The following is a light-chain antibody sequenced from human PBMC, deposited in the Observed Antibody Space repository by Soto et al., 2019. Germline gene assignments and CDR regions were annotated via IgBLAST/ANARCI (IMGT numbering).Light chain of an antibody. CDR1: QGIGND. CDR2: AAS. CDR3: LQHNSYPRA. V-gene: IGKV1-17*01. J-gene: IGKJ1*01. Sequence: DIQMTQSPSSLSASVGDRVTITCRASQGIGNDLGWYQQQPGKAPKRLIYAASSLQTGVPSRFSGSGSGTEFTLTISSLQHEDFATYYCLQHNSYPRAFGQGTKVEIK.